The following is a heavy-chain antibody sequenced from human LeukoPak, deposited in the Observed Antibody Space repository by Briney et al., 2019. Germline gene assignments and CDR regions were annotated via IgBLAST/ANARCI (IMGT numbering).Heavy chain of an antibody. D-gene: IGHD5-18*01. V-gene: IGHV4-39*07. CDR2: IYYSGST. CDR3: ARGGYSYGAY. CDR1: GGSISSSSYY. Sequence: SETLSLTCTVSGGSISSSSYYWGWIRQPPGKGLEWIGSIYYSGSTYYNPSLKSRVTISVDTSKNQFSPKLSSVTAADTAVYYCARGGYSYGAYWGQGTLVTVSS. J-gene: IGHJ4*02.